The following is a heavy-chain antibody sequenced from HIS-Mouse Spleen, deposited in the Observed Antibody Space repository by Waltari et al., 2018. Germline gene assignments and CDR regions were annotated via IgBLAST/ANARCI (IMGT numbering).Heavy chain of an antibody. CDR1: GGSFSGYY. J-gene: IGHJ4*02. CDR3: ARGPYPRSYYYFDY. CDR2: INHSGST. D-gene: IGHD5-18*01. V-gene: IGHV4-34*01. Sequence: QVQLQQWGAGLLKPSETLSLTCAVAGGSFSGYYWSWIRQPPGKGLEWLGEINHSGSTNYNPSLKSRVTISVDTSKNPFSLKLSSVTAADTAVYYCARGPYPRSYYYFDYWGQGTLVTVSS.